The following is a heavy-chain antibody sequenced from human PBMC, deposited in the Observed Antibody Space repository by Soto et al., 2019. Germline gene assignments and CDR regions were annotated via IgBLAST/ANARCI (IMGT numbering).Heavy chain of an antibody. CDR2: ISGGGGTT. J-gene: IGHJ4*02. V-gene: IGHV3-23*01. Sequence: EVQLLDSGGGLVQPGGSLRLACAASGFTFSNDAMSWVRQAPGKGLEWVSSISGGGGTTHYADSVKGRFTISRDNSKNTLHLQMDSLRAEDTALYYCAKKIGWNFFDYWGQGTLVTVSS. CDR3: AKKIGWNFFDY. CDR1: GFTFSNDA. D-gene: IGHD2-15*01.